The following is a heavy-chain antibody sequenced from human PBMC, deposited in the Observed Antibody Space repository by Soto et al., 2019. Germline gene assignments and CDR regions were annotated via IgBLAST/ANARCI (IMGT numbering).Heavy chain of an antibody. CDR2: ISSSSSYI. J-gene: IGHJ4*02. V-gene: IGHV3-21*01. Sequence: GGSLRLSCAASGFTFSSYSMNWGRQAPGKGLEWVSSISSSSSYIYYSDSVKGRFTISRDNAKNSLYLQMNSMRAEDTAVYYGARYKWIQLWHNFDYWGQGTLVTVSS. D-gene: IGHD5-18*01. CDR3: ARYKWIQLWHNFDY. CDR1: GFTFSSYS.